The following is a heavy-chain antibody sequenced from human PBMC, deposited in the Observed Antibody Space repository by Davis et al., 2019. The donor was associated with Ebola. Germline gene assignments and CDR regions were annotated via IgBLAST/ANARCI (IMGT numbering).Heavy chain of an antibody. D-gene: IGHD3-22*01. V-gene: IGHV3-66*01. J-gene: IGHJ4*02. CDR3: ARAYYYDSSGNPSEPHFDY. Sequence: GESLKISCAASGFTVSSNYMSWVRQAPGKGLEWVSVIFRGGTTHYADSVKGRFTISRDNSKNTLYLQMNSLRAEDTAVYYCARAYYYDSSGNPSEPHFDYWGQGTLVTVSS. CDR1: GFTVSSNY. CDR2: IFRGGTT.